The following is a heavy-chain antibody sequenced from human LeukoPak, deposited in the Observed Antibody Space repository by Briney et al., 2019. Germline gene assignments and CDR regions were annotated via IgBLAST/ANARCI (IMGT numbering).Heavy chain of an antibody. V-gene: IGHV3-23*01. CDR2: ISDSGGST. CDR3: AKMPVSYSSGWSTFDY. J-gene: IGHJ4*02. D-gene: IGHD6-19*01. Sequence: GGSLRLSCAASGFTFSSYVMSWVRQTPGKGLEWVSGISDSGGSTYYADSVKGRFTISRDNSKNTLYLQMNSLRAEDTAIYYCAKMPVSYSSGWSTFDYWGQGTLVTVSS. CDR1: GFTFSSYV.